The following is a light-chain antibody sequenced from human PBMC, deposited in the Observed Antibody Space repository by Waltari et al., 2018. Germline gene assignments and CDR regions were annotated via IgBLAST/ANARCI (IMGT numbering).Light chain of an antibody. Sequence: QAVLTQPSSLSASPGASASLTCTLRSGINVGSYRIYWYQQKPGSPPQYLLRYKSDSDKHPDSRVPIRFSGSKDASANAGILLISGLQSEDEADYYCMIWHNNAVVFGGGTTLTVL. CDR3: MIWHNNAVV. J-gene: IGLJ2*01. CDR2: YKSDSDK. CDR1: SGINVGSYR. V-gene: IGLV5-45*03.